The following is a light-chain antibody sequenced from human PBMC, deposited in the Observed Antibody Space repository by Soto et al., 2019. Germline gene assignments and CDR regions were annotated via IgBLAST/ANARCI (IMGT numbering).Light chain of an antibody. CDR1: QHVSSN. Sequence: EIVMTQSPATLSVSPGGSATLSCRASQHVSSNFAWYRQKPGQAPTLLIYRASTRATGIPARFSGSGSGTEFTLXIXXXXSXXXXXXXXXXXXXWPXTFGQGTKLEIK. CDR2: RAS. CDR3: XXXXXWPXT. J-gene: IGKJ2*01. V-gene: IGKV3-15*01.